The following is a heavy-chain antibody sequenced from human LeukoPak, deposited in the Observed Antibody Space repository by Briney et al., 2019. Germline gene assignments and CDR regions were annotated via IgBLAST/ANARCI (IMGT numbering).Heavy chain of an antibody. CDR1: GYSISSGYY. Sequence: PSETLSLTCIVSGYSISSGYYWGWIRQPPGKGLEWIGTIYHSGGTYYNPSLKSRVTISVDTSKNQFSLKLSSVTAADTAVYYCARDRDAISGAFDIWGQGTMVTVSS. V-gene: IGHV4-38-2*02. CDR2: IYHSGGT. CDR3: ARDRDAISGAFDI. D-gene: IGHD2-8*01. J-gene: IGHJ3*02.